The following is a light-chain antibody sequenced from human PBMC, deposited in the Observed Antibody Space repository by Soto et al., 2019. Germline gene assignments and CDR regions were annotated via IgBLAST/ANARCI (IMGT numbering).Light chain of an antibody. CDR2: EVS. Sequence: QYVLTEPSSLSGAPGQSITISGTGTIRDVGGYDYVSWYQLHPGKAPKLMVFEVSNRPSGVSYRFSGSKSGNTASLTISGLQAEDEADYFCSSYSISTAYLFGTGTKVTVL. V-gene: IGLV2-14*01. J-gene: IGLJ1*01. CDR1: IRDVGGYDY. CDR3: SSYSISTAYL.